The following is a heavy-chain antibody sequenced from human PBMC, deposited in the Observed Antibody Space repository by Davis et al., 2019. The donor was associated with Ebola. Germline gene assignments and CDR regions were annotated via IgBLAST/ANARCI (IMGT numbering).Heavy chain of an antibody. V-gene: IGHV3-9*01. J-gene: IGHJ6*04. Sequence: GGSLRLSCAGSGFTFGDYAMHWVRQAPGKGLEWVSGISWNSDSIVYADSVKGRFTISRDNAKNSLSLQMNSLGVEDTAVYYCAKGGSGWPSDYSYGLGVWGKGTTVTVSS. CDR2: ISWNSDSI. D-gene: IGHD6-19*01. CDR1: GFTFGDYA. CDR3: AKGGSGWPSDYSYGLGV.